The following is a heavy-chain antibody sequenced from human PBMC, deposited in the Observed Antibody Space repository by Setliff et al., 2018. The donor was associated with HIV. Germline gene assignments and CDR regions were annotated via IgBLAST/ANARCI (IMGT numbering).Heavy chain of an antibody. CDR3: TTKGRDAYTLEAPG. V-gene: IGHV3-15*01. CDR2: IKSKADGGAT. CDR1: GFPFSSYD. Sequence: GGSLRLSCAASGFPFSSYDMHWVRQAPGKGLEWVGRIKSKADGGATYYAAPVKGRFTISRDDSRNTLYLQMNSLKTEDTAVYYCTTKGRDAYTLEAPGWGQGTLVTVSS. J-gene: IGHJ4*02. D-gene: IGHD2-15*01.